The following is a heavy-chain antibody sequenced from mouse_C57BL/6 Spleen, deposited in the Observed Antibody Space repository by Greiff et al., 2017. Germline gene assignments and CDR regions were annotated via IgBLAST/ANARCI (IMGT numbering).Heavy chain of an antibody. J-gene: IGHJ4*01. V-gene: IGHV1-81*01. CDR1: GYTFTSYG. D-gene: IGHD1-1*01. CDR3: ARRGEITTVVEGAMDY. CDR2: IYPRSGNN. Sequence: QVQLKESGAELARPGASVKLSCKASGYTFTSYGISWVKQRTGQGLEWIGEIYPRSGNNYYNEKFKGKATLTADKSSSTAYMELRSLTSEDSAVYYCARRGEITTVVEGAMDYWGQGTSVTVSS.